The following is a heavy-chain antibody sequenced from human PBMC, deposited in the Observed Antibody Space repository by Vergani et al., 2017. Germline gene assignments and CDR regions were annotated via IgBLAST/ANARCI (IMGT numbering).Heavy chain of an antibody. CDR2: IQFDGSNQ. CDR3: AKHFRGWGIDY. D-gene: IGHD3-16*01. V-gene: IGHV3-30*02. J-gene: IGHJ4*02. Sequence: QVQLVESGGGVVQRGGSLRLSCATSGFTLSNYDMQWIRQGPGKGLEFVAFIQFDGSNQYYADSVKGRFTLSRDFSKTTLYLQMNSLRTDDTATYYCAKHFRGWGIDYWGQGTQVIV. CDR1: GFTLSNYD.